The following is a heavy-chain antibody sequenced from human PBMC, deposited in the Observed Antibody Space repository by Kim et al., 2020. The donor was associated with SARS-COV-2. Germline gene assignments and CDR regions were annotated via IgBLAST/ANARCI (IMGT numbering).Heavy chain of an antibody. CDR1: GFTFSSYA. J-gene: IGHJ4*02. CDR2: ISYDGSNK. D-gene: IGHD3-10*01. CDR3: ANEYTLWFGEEKPLGD. V-gene: IGHV3-30*04. Sequence: GGSLRLSCAASGFTFSSYAMHWVRQAPGKGLEWVAVISYDGSNKYYADSVKGRFTISRDNSKNTLYLQMNSLRAEDTAVYYCANEYTLWFGEEKPLGDWGQGTLVTVSS.